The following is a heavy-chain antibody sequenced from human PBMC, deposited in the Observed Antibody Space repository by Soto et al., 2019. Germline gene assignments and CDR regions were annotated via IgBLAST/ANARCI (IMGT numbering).Heavy chain of an antibody. D-gene: IGHD1-1*01. CDR1: GFSFYTYT. CDR2: ILYDGSDK. V-gene: IGHV3-30-3*01. CDR3: ARPRERYSGIDD. J-gene: IGHJ4*02. Sequence: QVQLVESGGGVVQPGGSLRLSCAASGFSFYTYTMHWVRQAPGKGPEWVSFILYDGSDKDYADSVKGRFTISRDNSKNTLFLQMNSLRLEDTAVYYCARPRERYSGIDDWGQGTLVTVSS.